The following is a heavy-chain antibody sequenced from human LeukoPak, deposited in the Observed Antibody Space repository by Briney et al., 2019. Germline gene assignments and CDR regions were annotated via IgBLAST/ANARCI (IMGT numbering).Heavy chain of an antibody. V-gene: IGHV5-51*01. Sequence: GESLKISFKGSGYRFNSYWIAWVRPMPGKGLEWMGIIYPDDSDTRYSPSFQGQVTISADKSVRTAYLQWSSLKASDTGMYYCARPNITSYYDSRGYDAFDVWGQGTMVTVSS. J-gene: IGHJ3*01. CDR3: ARPNITSYYDSRGYDAFDV. D-gene: IGHD3-22*01. CDR1: GYRFNSYW. CDR2: IYPDDSDT.